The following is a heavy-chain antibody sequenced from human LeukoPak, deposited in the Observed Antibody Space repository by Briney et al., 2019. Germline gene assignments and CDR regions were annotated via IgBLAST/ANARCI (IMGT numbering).Heavy chain of an antibody. D-gene: IGHD3-9*01. CDR1: GGTFSSYA. V-gene: IGHV1-69*01. CDR3: ARVPVTIFKANYYYGMDV. Sequence: SVKVSCKASGGTFSSYAISWVRQAPGQGLEWMGGIIPIFGTANYAQTFQGRVTITADESTSTAYMELRSLRSDDTAVYYCARVPVTIFKANYYYGMDVWGQGTTVTVSS. J-gene: IGHJ6*02. CDR2: IIPIFGTA.